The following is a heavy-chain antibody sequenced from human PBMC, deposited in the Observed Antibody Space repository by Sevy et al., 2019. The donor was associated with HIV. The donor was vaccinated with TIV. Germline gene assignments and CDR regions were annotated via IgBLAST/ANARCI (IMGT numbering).Heavy chain of an antibody. J-gene: IGHJ4*02. Sequence: GGSLRLSCAASGFSFSTYAMTWVRQAPGKGLEWVSAISGSGSNTYNEDSVKGRFTISRDNSKNTLYLQMNSLRAEDTAVYYGAKEGPGYNYDSSGYFPSWGQGTLVTVSS. CDR1: GFSFSTYA. V-gene: IGHV3-23*01. CDR3: AKEGPGYNYDSSGYFPS. D-gene: IGHD3-22*01. CDR2: ISGSGSNT.